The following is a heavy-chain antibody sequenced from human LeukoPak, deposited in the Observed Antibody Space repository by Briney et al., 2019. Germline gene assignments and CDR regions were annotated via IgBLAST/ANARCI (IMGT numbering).Heavy chain of an antibody. CDR2: ISGLNGNT. CDR1: GYTINGYG. V-gene: IGHV1-18*01. Sequence: GASVKVSCKAYGYTINGYGISWVRQAPGQGLEWMGWISGLNGNTNYTQKLQGRVTLTTDTSTNTAYMELRSLRSDDTAVYYCARVQLERSGEPFDYWGQGTLVTVSS. D-gene: IGHD1-1*01. J-gene: IGHJ4*02. CDR3: ARVQLERSGEPFDY.